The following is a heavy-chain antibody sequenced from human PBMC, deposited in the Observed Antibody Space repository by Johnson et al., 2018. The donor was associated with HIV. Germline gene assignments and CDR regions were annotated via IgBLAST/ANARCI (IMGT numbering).Heavy chain of an antibody. D-gene: IGHD4-17*01. CDR3: ARDLRGAFDI. J-gene: IGHJ3*02. CDR1: GFTVSSNY. V-gene: IGHV3-53*01. CDR2: IQSGGST. Sequence: VQLVESGGGLIQPGGSLRLSCVVSGFTVSSNYMSWVRQAPGKGLEWVSVIQSGGSTSYADSVKGRFTISRDNAKNSLYLQMNSLRAEDTAVYYCARDLRGAFDIWGQGTMVTVSS.